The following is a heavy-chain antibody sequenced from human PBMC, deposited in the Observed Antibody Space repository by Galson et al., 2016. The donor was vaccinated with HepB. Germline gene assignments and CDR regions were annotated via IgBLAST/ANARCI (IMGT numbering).Heavy chain of an antibody. V-gene: IGHV3-15*05. D-gene: IGHD3/OR15-3a*01. CDR1: GPSVSDAW. Sequence: SLRLSGAVSGPSVSDAWLTWVRQAPGTGLAWVGNIRNKRDGGTSDYGAPVKGRFTISRDDSKNTLYLQMSSLKTDDTAVYFCTTWDWGLDCWGQGTLVTVSS. J-gene: IGHJ4*02. CDR3: TTWDWGLDC. CDR2: IRNKRDGGTS.